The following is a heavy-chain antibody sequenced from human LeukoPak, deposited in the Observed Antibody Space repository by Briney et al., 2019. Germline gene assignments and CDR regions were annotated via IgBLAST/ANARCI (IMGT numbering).Heavy chain of an antibody. CDR3: VKNIVVVVAALMPQDYYGMDV. J-gene: IGHJ6*02. V-gene: IGHV3-64D*09. Sequence: AGGSLRLSCSASGFTFITYAMHWVRQAPGKGLEYVSAISSNGGSTYYADSVKGRFTISRDNSKNTLYLQMSSLRAEDTAVYYCVKNIVVVVAALMPQDYYGMDVWGQGTTVTVSS. CDR2: ISSNGGST. D-gene: IGHD2-15*01. CDR1: GFTFITYA.